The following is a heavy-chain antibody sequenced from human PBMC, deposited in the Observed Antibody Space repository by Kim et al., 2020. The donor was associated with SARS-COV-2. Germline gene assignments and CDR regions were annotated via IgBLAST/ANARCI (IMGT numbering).Heavy chain of an antibody. CDR1: GYIFTNYW. Sequence: GESLKISCKGSGYIFTNYWIAWVRQMPGKGLEWMGIISPTDSDIRYSPSFQGQVTISADKSISTAYLQWSSLTASDTALYYCARRLESCTSNACYTRAYSFGFWGQGTLVTVSS. CDR2: ISPTDSDI. J-gene: IGHJ4*02. D-gene: IGHD2-2*02. CDR3: ARRLESCTSNACYTRAYSFGF. V-gene: IGHV5-51*01.